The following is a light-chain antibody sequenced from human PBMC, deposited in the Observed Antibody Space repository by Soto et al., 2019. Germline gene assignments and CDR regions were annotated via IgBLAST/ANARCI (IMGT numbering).Light chain of an antibody. CDR1: HHIVTY. CDR3: HQSYNIPRAT. CDR2: AAS. V-gene: IGKV1-39*01. J-gene: IGKJ1*01. Sequence: MNHSPSALSASVREIVTITCRSPHHIVTYSMWYLQQPRKAPQLLLYAASNLQSGVPPRFSGSGSGTDFSLTISSLQPEDFATYFCHQSYNIPRATFGQGTKVDI.